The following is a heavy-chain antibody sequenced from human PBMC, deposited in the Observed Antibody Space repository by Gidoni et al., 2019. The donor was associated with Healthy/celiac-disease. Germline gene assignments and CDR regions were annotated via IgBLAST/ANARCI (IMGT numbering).Heavy chain of an antibody. CDR2: ISSSSSDT. V-gene: IGHV3-11*06. CDR3: ARVEAAAGHDAFDI. CDR1: AFTFSDYY. D-gene: IGHD6-13*01. Sequence: QVQLVASVGGLVKPGGSLRLSCAASAFTFSDYYMSWIRQVPGKGLEWVSYISSSSSDTNYADSVKGRFTISRDNAKNSLYLQMNSLRAEDTAVYYCARVEAAAGHDAFDIWGQGTMVTVSS. J-gene: IGHJ3*02.